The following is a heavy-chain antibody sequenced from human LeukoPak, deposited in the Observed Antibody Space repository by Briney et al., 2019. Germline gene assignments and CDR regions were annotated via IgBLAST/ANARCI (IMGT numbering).Heavy chain of an antibody. CDR2: ISYDGSNK. D-gene: IGHD6-13*01. V-gene: IGHV3-30*18. CDR1: GFTFSSYG. J-gene: IGHJ4*02. Sequence: GGSLRLSCAASGFTFSSYGMHWVGQAPGKSLEWVAVISYDGSNKYYADSVKGRFTISRDNSKNTLYLQMNSLRAEDTAVYYCAKDRDSSSWYLDYWGQGTLVTVSS. CDR3: AKDRDSSSWYLDY.